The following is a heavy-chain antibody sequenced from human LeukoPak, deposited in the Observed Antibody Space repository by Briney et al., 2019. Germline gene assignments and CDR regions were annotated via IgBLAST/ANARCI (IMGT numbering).Heavy chain of an antibody. CDR1: GFTFRDYG. CDR2: ISGSGAST. Sequence: GGSLRLSCAASGFTFRDYGMTWVRQAPGKGLEWVSVISGSGASTYYADSVKGRFTISRDNAKNSLYLQMDSLRVEDTAVYYCARDEGRYGLDVWGTGTTVIVSS. J-gene: IGHJ6*04. CDR3: ARDEGRYGLDV. V-gene: IGHV3-23*01.